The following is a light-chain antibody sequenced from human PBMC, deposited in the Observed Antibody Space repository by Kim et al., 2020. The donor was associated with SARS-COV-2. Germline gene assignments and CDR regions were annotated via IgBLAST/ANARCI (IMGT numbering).Light chain of an antibody. Sequence: SPGERATLACRASPSVSSYLAWYQQKPGQAPRLLIYDASNRATGIPARFSGSGSGTDFTLTISSLEPEDFAVYYCQQRSNWPPLTFGGGTKVDIK. V-gene: IGKV3-11*01. CDR3: QQRSNWPPLT. J-gene: IGKJ4*01. CDR1: PSVSSY. CDR2: DAS.